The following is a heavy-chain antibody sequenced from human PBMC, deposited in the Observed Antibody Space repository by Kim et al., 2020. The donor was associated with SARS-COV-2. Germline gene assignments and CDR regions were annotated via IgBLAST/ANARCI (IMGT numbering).Heavy chain of an antibody. J-gene: IGHJ6*04. CDR3: AKDMPQATIFGVVIGIGMDV. D-gene: IGHD3-3*01. Sequence: RFTISRDNSKNALYLQMNSLRTEDTALYYCAKDMPQATIFGVVIGIGMDVWGKGTTVTVSS. V-gene: IGHV3-43*01.